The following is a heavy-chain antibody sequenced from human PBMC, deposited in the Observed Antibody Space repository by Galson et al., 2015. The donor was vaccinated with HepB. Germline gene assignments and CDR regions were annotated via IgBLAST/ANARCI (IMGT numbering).Heavy chain of an antibody. CDR2: ISSSSSYI. D-gene: IGHD6-13*01. Sequence: SLRLSCAASGFTFSSYSMNWVRQAPGKGLEWVSSISSSSSYIYYADSVKGRFTISRDNAKNSLYLQMNSLRAEDTAVYYCARAWAAAGTGWYFDLWGRGTLVTVSS. CDR1: GFTFSSYS. CDR3: ARAWAAAGTGWYFDL. J-gene: IGHJ2*01. V-gene: IGHV3-21*01.